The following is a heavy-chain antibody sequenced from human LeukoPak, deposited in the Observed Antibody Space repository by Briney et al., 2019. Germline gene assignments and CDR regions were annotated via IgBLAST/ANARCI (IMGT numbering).Heavy chain of an antibody. CDR3: TTRSIAAPDNYYYYGMDV. V-gene: IGHV3-15*01. J-gene: IGHJ6*02. CDR1: GFTFXNXW. CDR2: IKSKTDGGTT. D-gene: IGHD6-6*01. Sequence: SLRLSXXXXGFTFXNXWMSWVRQAPGKGLEWVGRIKSKTDGGTTDYAAPVKGRFTISRDDSKNTLYLQMNSLKTEDTAVYYCTTRSIAAPDNYYYYGMDVWGQGTTVTVSS.